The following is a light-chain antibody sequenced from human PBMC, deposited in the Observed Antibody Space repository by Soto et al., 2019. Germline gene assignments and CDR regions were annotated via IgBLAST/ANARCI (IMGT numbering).Light chain of an antibody. Sequence: QSALTQPASVSGSPGQSITISCTGSSNDIGAYKYVSWYQQYPGKAPKLIIFEVSNRPSGVSNRFSGSKSGNTASLTIAGLQAEDEADYHCSSYTSSSTPYVFGTGTKLTVL. CDR2: EVS. J-gene: IGLJ1*01. CDR1: SNDIGAYKY. V-gene: IGLV2-14*01. CDR3: SSYTSSSTPYV.